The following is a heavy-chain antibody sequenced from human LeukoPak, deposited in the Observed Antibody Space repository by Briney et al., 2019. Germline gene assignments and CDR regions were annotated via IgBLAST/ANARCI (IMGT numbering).Heavy chain of an antibody. J-gene: IGHJ4*02. CDR2: IYYSGTT. D-gene: IGHD1-26*01. CDR3: ARPEGFSYSPNGAFEY. V-gene: IGHV4-39*01. Sequence: SETLSLTCTVSGGSISSNNYYWGWIRQPPGKGLQWIGTIYYSGTTYYNPSLKSRVTISVDTSKNQCSLKLSSVTAADTAVYYRARPEGFSYSPNGAFEYWGQGTLVTVSS. CDR1: GGSISSNNYY.